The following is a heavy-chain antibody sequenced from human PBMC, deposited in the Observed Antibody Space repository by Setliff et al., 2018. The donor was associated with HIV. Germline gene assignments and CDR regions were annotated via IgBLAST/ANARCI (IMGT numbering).Heavy chain of an antibody. CDR2: INQVESEK. D-gene: IGHD3-16*01. J-gene: IGHJ6*02. CDR3: VRGKRYAYTSGGLDV. V-gene: IGHV3-7*01. CDR1: GFTFSSFW. Sequence: GGSLRLSCAASGFTFSSFWMSWVRQAPGKGLEWVANINQVESEKYYVDSVKGRFTISRDNAKNSLYLQMNSLGVEDTAIYYCVRGKRYAYTSGGLDVWGQGTTVTVSS.